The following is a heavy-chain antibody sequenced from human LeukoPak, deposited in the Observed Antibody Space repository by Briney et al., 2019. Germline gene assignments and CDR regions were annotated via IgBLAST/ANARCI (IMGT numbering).Heavy chain of an antibody. CDR2: INPNSGGT. CDR3: ARPYYESSGLYVDAFDI. CDR1: GYTFTGYY. V-gene: IGHV1-2*06. D-gene: IGHD3-22*01. Sequence: ASVKVSCKASGYTFTGYYMHWVRQAPGRGLEWMGRINPNSGGTTYAQKFQGRVTMTRDTSIGTAYMELSSLRSDDTAVYYCARPYYESSGLYVDAFDIWGQGTMVTVSS. J-gene: IGHJ3*02.